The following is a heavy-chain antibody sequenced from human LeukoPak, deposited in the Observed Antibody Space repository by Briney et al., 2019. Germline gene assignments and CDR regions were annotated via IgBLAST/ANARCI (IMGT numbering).Heavy chain of an antibody. CDR2: ISPSGST. Sequence: PSETLSLTCTVSGGSIRSYYWTWIRQPPGKGLEWIGDISPSGSTDYNPSLKSRVPISIDTSKNQFSLKLSSVTAADTAVYYCATDYGGNSDWYFDLWGRGTLVTVSS. CDR1: GGSIRSYY. CDR3: ATDYGGNSDWYFDL. V-gene: IGHV4-4*09. J-gene: IGHJ2*01. D-gene: IGHD4-23*01.